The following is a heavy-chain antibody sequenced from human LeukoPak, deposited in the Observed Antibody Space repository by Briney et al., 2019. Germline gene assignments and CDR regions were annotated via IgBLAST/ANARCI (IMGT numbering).Heavy chain of an antibody. CDR2: IYYSGST. CDR1: GGSISSGDYY. CDR3: AREGGDYGDSRSLDY. D-gene: IGHD4-17*01. J-gene: IGHJ4*02. V-gene: IGHV4-30-4*01. Sequence: SETLSLTCTVSGGSISSGDYYWSWIRQPPGKGLEWIGYIYYSGSTYYNPSLKSRVTISVDTSKNQFSLKLSSVTAADTAVYYCAREGGDYGDSRSLDYWGQGTLVTVSS.